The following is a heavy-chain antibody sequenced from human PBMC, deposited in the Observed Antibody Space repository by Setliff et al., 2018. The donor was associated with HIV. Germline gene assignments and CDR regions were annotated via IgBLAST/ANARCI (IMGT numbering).Heavy chain of an antibody. CDR2: IYHSGKT. V-gene: IGHV4-38-2*01. D-gene: IGHD2-2*01. CDR3: VTSSSWSSRLNF. CDR1: GFTFSSYA. Sequence: LRLSCAASGFTFSSYAMSWVRRPPGKGLEWTGSIYHSGKTYYNPSLKSRVTISVDTSKNQFSLKLTSVTAADTAVYYCVTSSSWSSRLNFWGPGMLVTVSS. J-gene: IGHJ4*02.